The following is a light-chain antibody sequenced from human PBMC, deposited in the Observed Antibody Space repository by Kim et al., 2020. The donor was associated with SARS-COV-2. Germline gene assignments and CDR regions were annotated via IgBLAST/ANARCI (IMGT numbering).Light chain of an antibody. CDR3: QQYYSTPPS. V-gene: IGKV4-1*01. CDR1: QTVLYNSNNKNY. J-gene: IGKJ2*03. Sequence: RATLNCKASQTVLYNSNNKNYLAWYQQKPGQAPKLLSYWASIREAGVSDRFSGSGSETDFTLTISSLQAEDVAVYDCQQYYSTPPSFGQGTKLEI. CDR2: WAS.